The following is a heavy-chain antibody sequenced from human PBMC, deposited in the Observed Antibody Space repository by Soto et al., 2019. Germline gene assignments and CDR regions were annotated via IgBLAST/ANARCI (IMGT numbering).Heavy chain of an antibody. Sequence: PGGSLRLSCAASGFTFSSYGMHWVRQAPGKGLEWVAVIWYDGNNKYYADSVKGRFTISRDNSKNTLYLQMNSLRAEDTAVYYCARGGIVVVPAAISTMDVWGKGTTVTVSS. J-gene: IGHJ6*04. CDR3: ARGGIVVVPAAISTMDV. V-gene: IGHV3-33*01. D-gene: IGHD2-2*01. CDR2: IWYDGNNK. CDR1: GFTFSSYG.